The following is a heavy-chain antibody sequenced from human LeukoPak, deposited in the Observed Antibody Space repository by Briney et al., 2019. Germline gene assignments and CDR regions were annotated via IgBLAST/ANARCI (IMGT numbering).Heavy chain of an antibody. V-gene: IGHV4-61*02. CDR2: IYTSGST. D-gene: IGHD3-3*01. Sequence: SETLSLTCTVSGGSISSGSYYWSWIRQPAGKGLEWIGRIYTSGSTNYNPSLKSRVTISVDTSKNQFSLKLSSVTAADTAVYYCARDTPHYDFWSGYYTTIDYWGQGTLVTVSS. CDR1: GGSISSGSYY. CDR3: ARDTPHYDFWSGYYTTIDY. J-gene: IGHJ4*02.